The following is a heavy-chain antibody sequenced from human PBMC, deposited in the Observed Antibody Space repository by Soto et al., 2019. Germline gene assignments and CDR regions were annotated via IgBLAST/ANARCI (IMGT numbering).Heavy chain of an antibody. Sequence: EVQLLESGGGLVQPGGSLRLSCAASGFTFSSYAMNWVRQAPGKGLEWVSVISGSDGSTYYADSVKGRFTISRDNSKNTLNLQMNSLRAEDTAVYDCARRSSSWYFEYWGQGTLVTVSS. CDR1: GFTFSSYA. D-gene: IGHD6-13*01. J-gene: IGHJ4*02. V-gene: IGHV3-23*01. CDR2: ISGSDGST. CDR3: ARRSSSWYFEY.